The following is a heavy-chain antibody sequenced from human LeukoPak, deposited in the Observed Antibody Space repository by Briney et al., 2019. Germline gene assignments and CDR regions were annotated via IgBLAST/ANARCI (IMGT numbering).Heavy chain of an antibody. D-gene: IGHD2-15*01. CDR3: ATELVVVAAQEVDY. Sequence: GGSLRLSCAASGFTFSSYSVNWVRQAPGKGLEWVSSISSSSSYIYYADSVKGRFTISRDNAKNSLYLQMNSLRAEDTAVYYCATELVVVAAQEVDYWGQGTLVTVSS. V-gene: IGHV3-21*01. CDR2: ISSSSSYI. J-gene: IGHJ4*02. CDR1: GFTFSSYS.